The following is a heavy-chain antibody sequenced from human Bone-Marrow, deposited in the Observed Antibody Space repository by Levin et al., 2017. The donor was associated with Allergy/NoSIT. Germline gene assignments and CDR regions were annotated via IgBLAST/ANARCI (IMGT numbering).Heavy chain of an antibody. Sequence: GESLKISCAASGFTFSNYWMSWVRQAPGKGLEWVANIKQDGSEKFYVDSVKGRFTISRDNAKNSLYLQMNSLRAEDTAVYYCAREGPIFNWNYCMDVWGQGTTVIVSS. CDR3: AREGPIFNWNYCMDV. CDR1: GFTFSNYW. J-gene: IGHJ6*02. V-gene: IGHV3-7*01. D-gene: IGHD1-1*01. CDR2: IKQDGSEK.